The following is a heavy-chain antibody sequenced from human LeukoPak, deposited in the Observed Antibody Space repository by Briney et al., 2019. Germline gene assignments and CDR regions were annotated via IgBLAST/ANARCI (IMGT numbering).Heavy chain of an antibody. V-gene: IGHV1-2*02. CDR3: AREGYDSTLDAFDI. CDR2: INPNSGGT. J-gene: IGHJ3*02. D-gene: IGHD3-22*01. Sequence: GASVKVSCKASGYTFTGYYMHWVRQAPGQGLEWMGWINPNSGGTNYAQKFQGRVTMTRDTSISTAYMELSRLRSDDTAVYYCAREGYDSTLDAFDIWGQGTMVTVSS. CDR1: GYTFTGYY.